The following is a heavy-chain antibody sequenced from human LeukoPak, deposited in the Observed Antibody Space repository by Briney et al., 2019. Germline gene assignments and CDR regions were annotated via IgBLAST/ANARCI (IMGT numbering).Heavy chain of an antibody. D-gene: IGHD3-9*01. CDR1: GFTFSNYA. CDR3: ALGLVTDY. CDR2: IYSGGST. J-gene: IGHJ4*02. Sequence: GGSPRLSCAASGFTFSNYAMSWVRQAPGKGLEWVSVIYSGGSTYYADSVKGRFTISRDNSKNTLYLQMNSLRVEDTAVYYCALGLVTDYWGQGTLVTVSP. V-gene: IGHV3-66*01.